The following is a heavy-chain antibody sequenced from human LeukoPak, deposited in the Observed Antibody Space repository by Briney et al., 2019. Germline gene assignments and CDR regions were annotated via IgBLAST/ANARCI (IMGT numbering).Heavy chain of an antibody. Sequence: ASVKVSCSTSGYTFTTHDINWVRQATGQGLEWMGWMNPNSGNTGYAQTFQGRVTMTKNTSSSTAYMELSSLRSDDTAVYYCARGPSQQQLRLGYWFDPWGQGTLVTVSS. CDR1: GYTFTTHD. J-gene: IGHJ5*02. CDR3: ARGPSQQQLRLGYWFDP. CDR2: MNPNSGNT. D-gene: IGHD6-13*01. V-gene: IGHV1-8*01.